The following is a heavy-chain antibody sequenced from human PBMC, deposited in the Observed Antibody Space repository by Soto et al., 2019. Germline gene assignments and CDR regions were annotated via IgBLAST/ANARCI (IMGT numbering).Heavy chain of an antibody. Sequence: ASVKVSCKASGYTFTSYYMHWVRQAPGQGLEWMGIINPSGGSTSYAQKFQGRVTMTRDTSTSTVYMELSSLRSEDTAVYYCARPPARGYCGGDCYFGEYFQHWGQGTLVTVSS. CDR2: INPSGGST. D-gene: IGHD2-21*02. V-gene: IGHV1-46*01. CDR3: ARPPARGYCGGDCYFGEYFQH. CDR1: GYTFTSYY. J-gene: IGHJ1*01.